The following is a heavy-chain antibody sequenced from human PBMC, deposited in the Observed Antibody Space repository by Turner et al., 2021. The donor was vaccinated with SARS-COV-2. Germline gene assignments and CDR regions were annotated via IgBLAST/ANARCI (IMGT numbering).Heavy chain of an antibody. J-gene: IGHJ4*02. CDR3: ARSCTGRYFDWLLLIDY. V-gene: IGHV4-4*07. Sequence: QVQLQESGPGLVKPSQTLSLTCTVSGDSISGYYWSWIRQPAGKGLEWIGRMYTSGSTNYNPSLKSRVTMSLDSSKNQFYLKLNSVTAADTAMYYCARSCTGRYFDWLLLIDYWGQGTLVTVSS. D-gene: IGHD3-9*01. CDR2: MYTSGST. CDR1: GDSISGYY.